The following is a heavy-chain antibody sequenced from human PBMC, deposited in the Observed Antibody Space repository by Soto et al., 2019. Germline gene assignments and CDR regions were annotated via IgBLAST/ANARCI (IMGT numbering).Heavy chain of an antibody. D-gene: IGHD3-3*01. Sequence: GSLRLSCAASGFTFSSYAMSWVRQAPGRGLEWVSAISGSGGSTYYADSVKGRFTISRDNSKNTLYLQMNSLRAEDTAVYYCAKTPIFGVVFQGYYYYYGMDVWGQGTTVTVSS. J-gene: IGHJ6*02. CDR2: ISGSGGST. V-gene: IGHV3-23*01. CDR3: AKTPIFGVVFQGYYYYYGMDV. CDR1: GFTFSSYA.